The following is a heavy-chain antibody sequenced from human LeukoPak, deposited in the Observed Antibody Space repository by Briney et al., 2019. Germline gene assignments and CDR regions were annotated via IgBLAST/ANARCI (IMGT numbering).Heavy chain of an antibody. Sequence: SETLSLTCTVSGGSISSYYWSWIRQPPGKGLEWIGYIYYSGSTNYNPSLKSRVTISVDTSKNQFSLKLSSVTAADTAVYYCARGYYDILTGYYAHFDYWGQGTLVTVSS. CDR2: IYYSGST. CDR3: ARGYYDILTGYYAHFDY. J-gene: IGHJ4*02. D-gene: IGHD3-9*01. V-gene: IGHV4-59*08. CDR1: GGSISSYY.